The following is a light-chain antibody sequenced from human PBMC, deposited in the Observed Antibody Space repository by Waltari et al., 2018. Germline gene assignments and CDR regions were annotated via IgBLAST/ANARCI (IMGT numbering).Light chain of an antibody. CDR3: QSYDSRLNAVV. V-gene: IGLV1-40*01. Sequence: QSVLTPPPSVSGAPGPRVTISCPGSSSNIGARYDVHWYQQFPGTAPKLLLYANSNRPSGVPDRFSGSKSATSASLAITGLQDDDEADYYCQSYDSRLNAVVFGGGTKLTVL. CDR1: SSNIGARYD. J-gene: IGLJ2*01. CDR2: ANS.